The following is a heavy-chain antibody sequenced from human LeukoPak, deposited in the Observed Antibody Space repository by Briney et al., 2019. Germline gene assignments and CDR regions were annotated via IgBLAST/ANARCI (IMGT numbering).Heavy chain of an antibody. Sequence: GGSLRLSCSASGFSFSSYNMNWVRQAPGKGLEWVSVIYSGGDTYYADSVKGRFTISRDNSKNTLCLQMNSLRAEDTAVYYCASTMAYYYYYGMDVWGQGTTVTVSS. J-gene: IGHJ6*02. V-gene: IGHV3-66*01. CDR3: ASTMAYYYYYGMDV. CDR1: GFSFSSYN. D-gene: IGHD3-10*01. CDR2: IYSGGDT.